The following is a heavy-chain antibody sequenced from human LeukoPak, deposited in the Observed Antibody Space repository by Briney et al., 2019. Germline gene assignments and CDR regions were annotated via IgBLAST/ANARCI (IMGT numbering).Heavy chain of an antibody. CDR2: ISCSGGST. D-gene: IGHD6-19*01. CDR1: GFTFSSYA. V-gene: IGHV3-23*01. Sequence: GGSLRLSCAASGFTFSSYAMSGVREAPGKGLEGVSAISCSGGSTYYADSVKGRFTLSRDNPKNTLYLQMYSLRAEDTAVYYCAKDARRSSGWWFFDHWGQGPLVTVSS. CDR3: AKDARRSSGWWFFDH. J-gene: IGHJ4*02.